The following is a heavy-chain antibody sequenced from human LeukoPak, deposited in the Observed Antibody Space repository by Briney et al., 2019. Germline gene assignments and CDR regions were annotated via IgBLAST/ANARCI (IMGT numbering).Heavy chain of an antibody. CDR2: ISSSGSTI. Sequence: PGGSLRLSCAASGFTFSDYYMSWIRQAPGKGLEWVSYISSSGSTIYYTDSVKGRFTISRDNAKNSLYLQMNSLRAEDTAVYYCARDCSSTSCPRRGAFDIWGQGTMVTVSS. V-gene: IGHV3-11*04. CDR1: GFTFSDYY. J-gene: IGHJ3*02. CDR3: ARDCSSTSCPRRGAFDI. D-gene: IGHD2-2*01.